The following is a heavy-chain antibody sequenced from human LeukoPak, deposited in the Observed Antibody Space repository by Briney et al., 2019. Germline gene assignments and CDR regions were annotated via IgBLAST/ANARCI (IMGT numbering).Heavy chain of an antibody. Sequence: SETLSLTCTVSGGSISSYYWSWIRQPPGKGLEWIGYIYYSGSTNYNPSLKSRVTISVDTSKNQFSLKLSSVTAADTAVYYCARRGWCGDDAFDIWGQGTMVTVSS. CDR2: IYYSGST. CDR1: GGSISSYY. D-gene: IGHD6-19*01. J-gene: IGHJ3*02. CDR3: ARRGWCGDDAFDI. V-gene: IGHV4-59*08.